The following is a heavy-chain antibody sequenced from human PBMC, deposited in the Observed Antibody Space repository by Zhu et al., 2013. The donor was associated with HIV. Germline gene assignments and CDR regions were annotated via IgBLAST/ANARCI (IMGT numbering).Heavy chain of an antibody. CDR1: GYTFTGYY. J-gene: IGHJ6*02. CDR3: AREEVQLWEKRXDSYYYGMDV. D-gene: IGHD5-18*01. Sequence: QVQLVQSGAEVKKPGASVKVSCKASGYTFTGYYMHWVRQAPGQGLEWMGWINPNSGGTNYAQKFQGRVTMTRDTSISTAYMELSRLRSDDTAVYYCAREEVQLWEKRXDSYYYGMDVWGQGTTVTVSS. CDR2: INPNSGGT. V-gene: IGHV1-2*02.